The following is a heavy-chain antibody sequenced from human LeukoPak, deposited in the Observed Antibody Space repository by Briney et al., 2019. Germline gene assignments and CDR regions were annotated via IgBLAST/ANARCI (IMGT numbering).Heavy chain of an antibody. CDR3: SRDSID. V-gene: IGHV3-72*01. CDR2: SRNKAKSYST. J-gene: IGHJ3*01. Sequence: GGSLRLSCAASGFTLSDHHTDWVRQAPGKGLEWVGRSRNKAKSYSTEYAASVEGRFTISRDDSKNSLYLYVNSLKTEDTAVYFCSRDSIDWGQGTMVTVSS. CDR1: GFTLSDHH.